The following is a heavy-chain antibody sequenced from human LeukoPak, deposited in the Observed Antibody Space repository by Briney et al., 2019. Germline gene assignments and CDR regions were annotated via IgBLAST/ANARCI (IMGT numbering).Heavy chain of an antibody. Sequence: ASVNVSCKSSVGTFSSYAISWVRQAPGQGLEWMGRIIPIFGTANYAQKFQGRVTIITDESTSTAYMELSGLRSEDTAVYYCARAYCGGDCYGAGYYYMDVWGKGTTVTVSS. CDR1: VGTFSSYA. D-gene: IGHD2-21*02. CDR2: IIPIFGTA. V-gene: IGHV1-69*05. J-gene: IGHJ6*03. CDR3: ARAYCGGDCYGAGYYYMDV.